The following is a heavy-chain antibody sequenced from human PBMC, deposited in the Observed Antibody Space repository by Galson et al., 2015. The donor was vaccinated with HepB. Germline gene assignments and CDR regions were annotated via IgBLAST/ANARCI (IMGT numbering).Heavy chain of an antibody. D-gene: IGHD3-3*01. J-gene: IGHJ6*03. CDR3: AKDGYYDFWSGYSYYYYYMDV. CDR2: ISGSGGST. Sequence: SLRLSCAASGFTFSSYAMSWVRQAPGKGLEWVSAISGSGGSTYYADSAKGRFTISRDNSKNTLYLQMNSLRAEDTAVYYCAKDGYYDFWSGYSYYYYYMDVWGKGTTVTVSS. CDR1: GFTFSSYA. V-gene: IGHV3-23*01.